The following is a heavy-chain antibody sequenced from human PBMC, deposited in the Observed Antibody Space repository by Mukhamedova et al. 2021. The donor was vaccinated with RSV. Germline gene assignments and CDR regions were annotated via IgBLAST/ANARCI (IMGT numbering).Heavy chain of an antibody. D-gene: IGHD6-6*01. CDR3: ARADSAARLHYFDY. Sequence: WGGLEWIGSIYYSGSTYYNPSLKSRVTISVDTSKNQLSLKLSSVTAADTAVYYCARADSAARLHYFDYWGQGTLVIVSS. V-gene: IGHV4-39*07. J-gene: IGHJ4*02. CDR2: IYYSGST.